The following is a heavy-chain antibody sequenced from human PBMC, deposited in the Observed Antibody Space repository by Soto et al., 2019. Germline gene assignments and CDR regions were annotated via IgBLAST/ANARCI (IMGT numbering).Heavy chain of an antibody. Sequence: PGGSLRLSCAASGFTFSSYSMNWVRQAPGKGLEWVSYISSSSSTIYYADSVKGRFTISRDNAKNSLYLQMNSLRAEDTAVYYCARESHYYYMDVWGKGTTVTVSS. CDR3: ARESHYYYMDV. J-gene: IGHJ6*03. V-gene: IGHV3-48*01. CDR1: GFTFSSYS. CDR2: ISSSSSTI.